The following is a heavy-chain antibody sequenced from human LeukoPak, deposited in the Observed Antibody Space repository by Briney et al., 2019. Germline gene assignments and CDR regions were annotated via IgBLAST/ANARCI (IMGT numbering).Heavy chain of an antibody. V-gene: IGHV1-69*04. CDR2: IIPILGIA. Sequence: GSSVKVSCKASGGTFSSYAISWVRQAPGQGLEWMGRIIPILGIANYAQKFQGRVTITADKSTSTAYMELSSLRSEATAVYYCARAQYCGGDCYSGLDYWGQGTLVTVSS. CDR3: ARAQYCGGDCYSGLDY. CDR1: GGTFSSYA. D-gene: IGHD2-21*02. J-gene: IGHJ4*02.